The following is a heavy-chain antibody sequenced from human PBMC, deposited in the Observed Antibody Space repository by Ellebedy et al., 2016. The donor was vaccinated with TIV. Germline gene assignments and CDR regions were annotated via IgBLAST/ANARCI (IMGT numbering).Heavy chain of an antibody. CDR1: GFTFSTHG. Sequence: PGGSLRLSCAASGFTFSTHGMHWVRQAPGKGLEWVAIISHDGSNKYYGDSVKGRFTISRDNSKNTLYLQINSLRAEDTAVYFCAKDVGGYYSHFGPDYYYYGMDVWGQGTTVTVSS. D-gene: IGHD5-18*01. CDR2: ISHDGSNK. CDR3: AKDVGGYYSHFGPDYYYYGMDV. V-gene: IGHV3-30*18. J-gene: IGHJ6*02.